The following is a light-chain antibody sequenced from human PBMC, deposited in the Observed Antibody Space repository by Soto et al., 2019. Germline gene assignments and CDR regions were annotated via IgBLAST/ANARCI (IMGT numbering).Light chain of an antibody. CDR3: QQYGSPLT. J-gene: IGKJ1*01. CDR2: GAS. CDR1: QSVSSSY. Sequence: EIVLTQSPGTLSLSPGERATLSCRASQSVSSSYLAWYQQKPGQAPRLLIYGASSRATGIPDRFSGSGSGTDFTLTSSRLEPEDFAVYYCQQYGSPLTFGQGTKVEIK. V-gene: IGKV3-20*01.